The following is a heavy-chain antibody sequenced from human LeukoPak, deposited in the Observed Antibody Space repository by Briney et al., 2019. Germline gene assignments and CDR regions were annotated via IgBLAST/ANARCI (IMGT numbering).Heavy chain of an antibody. CDR2: ISGSGGST. Sequence: GGSLRLSCAASGFTFSSYAMSWVRQAPGKGLEWVSAISGSGGSTYYADSVKGRFTISRDNSKNTLYLQMNSLRTEDTAVYYCAKDLDGDYMFDYWGQGTLVTVSS. D-gene: IGHD4-17*01. CDR3: AKDLDGDYMFDY. CDR1: GFTFSSYA. J-gene: IGHJ4*02. V-gene: IGHV3-23*01.